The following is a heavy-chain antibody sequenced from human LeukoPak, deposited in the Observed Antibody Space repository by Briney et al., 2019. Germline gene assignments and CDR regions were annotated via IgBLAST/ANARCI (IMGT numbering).Heavy chain of an antibody. CDR2: IYYSGST. D-gene: IGHD3-22*01. J-gene: IGHJ4*02. Sequence: SETLSLTCTVSGGSISSGDYYWSWIRQPPGKGLERIGYIYYSGSTSYYRSLKSRVTISVDTSKNQFSLKLSSVTAADTAVYYCARARPYDSSFDYWGQGTLVTVSS. V-gene: IGHV4-30-4*08. CDR3: ARARPYDSSFDY. CDR1: GGSISSGDYY.